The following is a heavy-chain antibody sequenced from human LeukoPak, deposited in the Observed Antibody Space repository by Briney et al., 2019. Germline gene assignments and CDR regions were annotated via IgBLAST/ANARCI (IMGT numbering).Heavy chain of an antibody. J-gene: IGHJ4*02. Sequence: PSETLSLTCTVSGGSISSGGYFRSWIRQYPGKGLEWIGYISYSGSTYYNPILKSRVTISVDTSKNQFSLKLRSVTAADTAVYYCAREVEYYDSSGYSNYFDYWGQGTLVTVSS. CDR1: GGSISSGGYF. CDR3: AREVEYYDSSGYSNYFDY. CDR2: ISYSGST. D-gene: IGHD3-22*01. V-gene: IGHV4-31*03.